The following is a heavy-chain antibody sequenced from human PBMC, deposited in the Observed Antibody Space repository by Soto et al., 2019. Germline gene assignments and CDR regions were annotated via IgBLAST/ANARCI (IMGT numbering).Heavy chain of an antibody. CDR3: ARASVEYGESFDY. CDR1: EFTFSTYT. CDR2: ITGSSGTI. J-gene: IGHJ4*02. Sequence: GGSLRLSCVASEFTFSTYTMNWVRQGPGKGLEWVSYITGSSGTIYYADSVKGRFTISRDNAKNSLYLQMNSLRDDDTAVYYCARASVEYGESFDYWGQGTLVTVSS. V-gene: IGHV3-48*02. D-gene: IGHD4-17*01.